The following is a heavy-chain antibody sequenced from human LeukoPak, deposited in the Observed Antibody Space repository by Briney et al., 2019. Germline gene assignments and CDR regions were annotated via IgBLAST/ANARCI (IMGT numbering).Heavy chain of an antibody. D-gene: IGHD3-22*01. V-gene: IGHV3-48*01. Sequence: GGSLRLSCAASGFTFSSYSMNWVRQAPGKGLEWVSYISSSSTIYYADSVKGRFTISRDNAKNSLYLQMNSLRAEDTAVYYCASNYDSSGYSDYWGQGTLVTVSS. J-gene: IGHJ4*02. CDR1: GFTFSSYS. CDR3: ASNYDSSGYSDY. CDR2: ISSSSTI.